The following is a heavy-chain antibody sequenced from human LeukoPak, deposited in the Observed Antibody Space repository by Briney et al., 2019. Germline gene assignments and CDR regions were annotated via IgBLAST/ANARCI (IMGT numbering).Heavy chain of an antibody. CDR3: ARGRGYYDSSGYNY. D-gene: IGHD3-22*01. J-gene: IGHJ4*02. CDR1: GFTFSSYG. V-gene: IGHV3-30*02. Sequence: GGSLRLSCAASGFTFSSYGMHWVRQAPGKGLEWVAFIRYDGSNKYYADSVKGRFTISRDNSKNTLYLQMNSLRAEDTAVYYCARGRGYYDSSGYNYWGQGTLVTVSS. CDR2: IRYDGSNK.